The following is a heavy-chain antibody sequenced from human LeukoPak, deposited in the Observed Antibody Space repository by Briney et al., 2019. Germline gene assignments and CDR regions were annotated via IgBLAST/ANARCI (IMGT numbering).Heavy chain of an antibody. CDR2: VSGSGDGT. V-gene: IGHV3-23*01. CDR1: GFTYTSYA. J-gene: IGHJ4*02. CDR3: AKERLGGNYGDYAVDY. D-gene: IGHD4-17*01. Sequence: GGSLRLSCAASGFTYTSYAMSWVRQAPGKGLEWVSSVSGSGDGTYYAHSVKGRFTISRDNSRKTLGLHMDSLRAEDTAVYYCAKERLGGNYGDYAVDYWGQGTMVTVSS.